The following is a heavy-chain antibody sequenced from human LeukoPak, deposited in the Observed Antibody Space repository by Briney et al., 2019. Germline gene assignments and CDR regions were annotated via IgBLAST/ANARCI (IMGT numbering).Heavy chain of an antibody. CDR2: ISAYNGNA. CDR1: GYTFTSYG. CDR3: ARVDWNYASRMLSY. Sequence: ASVKVSCKASGYTFTSYGISWVRQAPGQGLEWMGWISAYNGNANYARKLQGRVTMTTDTSTSTAYMELRSLRSDDTAVYYCARVDWNYASRMLSYWGQGTLVTVSS. V-gene: IGHV1-18*01. J-gene: IGHJ4*02. D-gene: IGHD1-7*01.